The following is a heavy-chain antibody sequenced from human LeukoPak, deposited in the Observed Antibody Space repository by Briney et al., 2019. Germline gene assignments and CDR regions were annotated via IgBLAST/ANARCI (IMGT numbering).Heavy chain of an antibody. D-gene: IGHD2-8*01. CDR2: ISFDGTDA. J-gene: IGHJ4*02. V-gene: IGHV3-30*04. Sequence: GGSLRLCCGASVFTFSSYGIHGVRQAPAKGLEWVAVISFDGTDAFYADSVKGRFTISRHNCKNTLYLQMNSLRAEDTAVYYCATDNGVPDYWGQGTLVTVSS. CDR3: ATDNGVPDY. CDR1: VFTFSSYG.